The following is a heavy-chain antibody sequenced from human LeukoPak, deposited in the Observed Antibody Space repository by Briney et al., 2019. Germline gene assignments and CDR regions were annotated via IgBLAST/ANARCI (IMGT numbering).Heavy chain of an antibody. Sequence: SETLSLTCTVAGGSIGTYQWSWIRQPPGKGLEWIGYISYSGSTNYDPSLKSRVTISLDTSKNQFSLKVNSVTAADTAVYYCARERTSAYSYYFDYWGRGTLVTVSS. CDR2: ISYSGST. CDR1: GGSIGTYQ. J-gene: IGHJ4*02. V-gene: IGHV4-59*01. D-gene: IGHD3-22*01. CDR3: ARERTSAYSYYFDY.